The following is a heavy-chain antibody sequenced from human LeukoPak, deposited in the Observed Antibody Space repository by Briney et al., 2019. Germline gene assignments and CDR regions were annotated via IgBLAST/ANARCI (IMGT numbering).Heavy chain of an antibody. CDR2: IYTSGST. Sequence: SETLSLTCTVSGGSISSYYWSWIRQPAGKGLEWIGRIYTSGSTNYNPSLKSRVTMSVDTSKNQFSLKLSSVTAADAAVYYCARGGYCSGGSCYPDSDYWGQGTLVTVSS. CDR1: GGSISSYY. V-gene: IGHV4-4*07. CDR3: ARGGYCSGGSCYPDSDY. D-gene: IGHD2-15*01. J-gene: IGHJ4*02.